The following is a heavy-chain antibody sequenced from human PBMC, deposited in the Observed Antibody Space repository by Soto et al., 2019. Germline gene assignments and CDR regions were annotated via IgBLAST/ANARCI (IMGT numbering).Heavy chain of an antibody. CDR2: ISAYNGNT. CDR3: ARDLGSSWYPEYFQH. V-gene: IGHV1-18*01. Sequence: ASVKVSCKASGYTFTSYGISWVRQAPGQGLEWMGWISAYNGNTKYAQKLQGRVSMTTDTSTSTAYMELRSLRSDDTAVYYCARDLGSSWYPEYFQHWGQGTLVTVSS. D-gene: IGHD6-13*01. CDR1: GYTFTSYG. J-gene: IGHJ1*01.